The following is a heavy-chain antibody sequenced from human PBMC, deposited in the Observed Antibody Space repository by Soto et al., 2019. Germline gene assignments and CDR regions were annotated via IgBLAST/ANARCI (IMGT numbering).Heavy chain of an antibody. V-gene: IGHV4-39*01. Sequence: QLLESGPGLVKPSETLSLTCTVSGGSISSSSYYWGWIRQPPGKGLEWIGSIYYSGSTYYNPSLKSRVTISVDTSKNQFSLKLSSVTAADTAVYYCARQYQWQWLGRWFDPWGQGTLVTVSS. CDR2: IYYSGST. CDR1: GGSISSSSYY. D-gene: IGHD6-19*01. CDR3: ARQYQWQWLGRWFDP. J-gene: IGHJ5*02.